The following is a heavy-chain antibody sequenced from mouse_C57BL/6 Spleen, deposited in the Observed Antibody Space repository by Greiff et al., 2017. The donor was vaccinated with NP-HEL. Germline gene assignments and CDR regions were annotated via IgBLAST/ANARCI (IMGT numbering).Heavy chain of an antibody. V-gene: IGHV5-17*01. CDR2: ISSGSSTI. J-gene: IGHJ3*01. D-gene: IGHD2-3*01. CDR3: ARQGVYDGYYSFAY. Sequence: EVKVVESGGGLVKPGGSLKLSCAASGFTFSDYGMHWVRQAPEKGLEWVAYISSGSSTIYYADTVKGRFTISRDNAKNTLFLQMTSLRSEDTAMYYCARQGVYDGYYSFAYWGQGTLVTVSA. CDR1: GFTFSDYG.